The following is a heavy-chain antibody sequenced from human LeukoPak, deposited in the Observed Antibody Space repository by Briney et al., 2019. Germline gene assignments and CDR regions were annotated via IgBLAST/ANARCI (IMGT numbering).Heavy chain of an antibody. J-gene: IGHJ4*02. Sequence: PGRSLRLSCAASGFTFSSYWMSWVRQAPGKGLEWVANIKQDGSEKYYVDSVKGRFTISRDNAKNSLYLQMNSLRAEDTAVYYCARSRIGWAGNYFDYWGQGTLVTVSS. D-gene: IGHD6-19*01. CDR1: GFTFSSYW. CDR3: ARSRIGWAGNYFDY. V-gene: IGHV3-7*01. CDR2: IKQDGSEK.